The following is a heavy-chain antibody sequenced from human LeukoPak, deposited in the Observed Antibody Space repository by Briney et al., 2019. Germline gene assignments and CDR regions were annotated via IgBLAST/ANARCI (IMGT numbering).Heavy chain of an antibody. CDR2: IRSKAYGGTT. CDR3: TRGRRATHDY. V-gene: IGHV3-49*04. J-gene: IGHJ4*02. CDR1: GFTFGDYS. Sequence: GGSLRLSCTASGFTFGDYSMNWVRQAPGKGLEWGGFIRSKAYGGTTEYAASVKGRFTISRDDSKSIAYLQMNSLKTEDTAVYYCTRGRRATHDYWGQGTLVTVFS. D-gene: IGHD1-26*01.